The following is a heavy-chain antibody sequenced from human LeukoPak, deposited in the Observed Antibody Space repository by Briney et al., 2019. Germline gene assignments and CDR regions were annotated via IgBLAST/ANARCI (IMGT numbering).Heavy chain of an antibody. CDR1: GFTFNTYN. CDR2: ITSSSSYI. D-gene: IGHD3-10*01. CDR3: ARGYYYGSGSLRNPIDY. V-gene: IGHV3-21*01. Sequence: NSGGSLRLSCAASGFTFNTYNMNWVRQAPGQGLEWVSSITSSSSYIYYADSVKGRFTISRDNAKNSLYLQMNSLRAEDTAVYYCARGYYYGSGSLRNPIDYWGQGTLVTVSS. J-gene: IGHJ4*02.